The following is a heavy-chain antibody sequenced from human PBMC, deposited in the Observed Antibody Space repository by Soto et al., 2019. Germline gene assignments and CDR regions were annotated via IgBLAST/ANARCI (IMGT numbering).Heavy chain of an antibody. CDR1: GGSFSGYY. CDR2: INHSGST. CDR3: ARGRYYYDSSGYYGPLDY. V-gene: IGHV4-34*01. J-gene: IGHJ4*02. D-gene: IGHD3-22*01. Sequence: SETLSLTCAVYGGSFSGYYWSWIRQPPGKGLEWIGEINHSGSTNYNPSLKSRVTISVDTSKNQFSLKLSSVTAADTAVYYCARGRYYYDSSGYYGPLDYWGQGTLVTVSS.